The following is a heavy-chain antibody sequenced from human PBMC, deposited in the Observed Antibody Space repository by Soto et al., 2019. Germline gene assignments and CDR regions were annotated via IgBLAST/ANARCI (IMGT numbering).Heavy chain of an antibody. CDR3: ARSGAPTGSHDY. CDR2: INHSGST. J-gene: IGHJ4*02. CDR1: SRSFTGYY. V-gene: IGHV4-34*01. Sequence: SETLTLTSAVYSRSFTGYYWSWIRQPPGKGLEWIGEINHSGSTNYNPSLKSRVTISVDTSKNQFSLKLSSVTAADTAVYYCARSGAPTGSHDYWGQGTLVTVS. D-gene: IGHD4-4*01.